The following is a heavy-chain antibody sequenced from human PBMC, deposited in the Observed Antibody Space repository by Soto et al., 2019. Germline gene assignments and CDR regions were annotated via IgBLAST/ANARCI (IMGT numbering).Heavy chain of an antibody. Sequence: QVQLVQSGAEVKKPGSSVKVSCKASGGTFSSYTISWVRQAPGQGLEWMGRIIPILGIANYAQKFQGRVTITADKSTSTAYMELSSLRSEETAVYYCAREVGSSGLDPWGQGTLVTVSS. J-gene: IGHJ5*02. D-gene: IGHD6-19*01. V-gene: IGHV1-69*02. CDR3: AREVGSSGLDP. CDR1: GGTFSSYT. CDR2: IIPILGIA.